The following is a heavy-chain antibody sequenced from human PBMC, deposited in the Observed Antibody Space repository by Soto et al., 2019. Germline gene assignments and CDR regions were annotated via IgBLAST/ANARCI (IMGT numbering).Heavy chain of an antibody. D-gene: IGHD2-21*01. CDR2: NIPIFGTA. J-gene: IGHJ4*02. Sequence: GSAVKVSCEGSGGTFSNFVISWVRQAPGQGLEWMGGNIPIFGTANYAQKFQGRVMIIADESTGTNYMELTSLRSEDTAVYYCARAPILVGETTHQNHFDYSGQRTLVIVSS. V-gene: IGHV1-69*13. CDR3: ARAPILVGETTHQNHFDY. CDR1: GGTFSNFV.